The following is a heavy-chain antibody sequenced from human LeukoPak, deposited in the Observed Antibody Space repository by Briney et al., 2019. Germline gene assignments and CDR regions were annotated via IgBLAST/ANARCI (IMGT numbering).Heavy chain of an antibody. D-gene: IGHD2-2*01. J-gene: IGHJ4*02. CDR2: INPNSGGT. CDR1: GHTFTGYY. CDR3: ASGCSSNSCPGPYYFDY. V-gene: IGHV1-2*02. Sequence: ASVKVSCKASGHTFTGYYIHWVRQAPGQGLEWMGWINPNSGGTNYAQKFQGRVTMTRDTSISTAYMELSRLRSDDTAVYYCASGCSSNSCPGPYYFDYWGQGTLVTVSS.